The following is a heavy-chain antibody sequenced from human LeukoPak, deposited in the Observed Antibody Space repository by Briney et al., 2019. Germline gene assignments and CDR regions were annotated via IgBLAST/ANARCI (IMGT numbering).Heavy chain of an antibody. D-gene: IGHD3-3*01. J-gene: IGHJ6*02. CDR3: ARVAFWSGYCYYYYGMGV. CDR1: GFTFSSYW. V-gene: IGHV3-7*04. CDR2: IKQDGSEK. Sequence: GGSLRLSCAASGFTFSSYWMSWVRQAPGKGLEWVANIKQDGSEKYYVDSVKGRFTISRDNAKNSLYLQMNSLRAEDTAVYYCARVAFWSGYCYYYYGMGVWGQGTTVTVSS.